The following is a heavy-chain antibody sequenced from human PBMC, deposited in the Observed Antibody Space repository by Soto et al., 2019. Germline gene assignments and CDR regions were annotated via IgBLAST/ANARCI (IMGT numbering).Heavy chain of an antibody. Sequence: GGSLRLSCVASGFKLTSYRMNWVRQAPGKGLEWVASISASGKDTFYRHSVKGRFAISRDNAGTSLSLRMDSLRVEDTAVYHCARVHLVAGSACYCDMDVWGPGTAVTVSS. CDR1: GFKLTSYR. D-gene: IGHD6-6*01. V-gene: IGHV3-21*06. CDR3: ARVHLVAGSACYCDMDV. CDR2: ISASGKDT. J-gene: IGHJ6*02.